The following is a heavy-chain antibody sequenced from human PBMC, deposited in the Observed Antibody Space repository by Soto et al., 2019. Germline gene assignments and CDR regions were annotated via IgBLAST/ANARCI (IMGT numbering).Heavy chain of an antibody. V-gene: IGHV4-59*01. Sequence: PSETLSLTFTVSGCSISSYYWSWIRPTPGKGLEWIGYIYYSGSTNYNPSLKSRVTISVDTSKNQFSLKLSSVTAADTAVYYCARVRYEDGDYVNNWFDPWGQGTLVTVSS. D-gene: IGHD4-17*01. CDR2: IYYSGST. CDR1: GCSISSYY. J-gene: IGHJ5*02. CDR3: ARVRYEDGDYVNNWFDP.